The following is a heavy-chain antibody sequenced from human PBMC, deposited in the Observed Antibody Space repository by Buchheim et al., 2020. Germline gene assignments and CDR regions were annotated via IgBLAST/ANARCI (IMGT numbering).Heavy chain of an antibody. D-gene: IGHD3-22*01. CDR2: IYYSGST. Sequence: QVQLQESGPGLVKPSETLSLTCTVSGGSISSYYWSWIRQPPGKGLEWIGYIYYSGSTNYNPSLKSRVTISVDTSKNQFSLKLSSVTAADTAVYYCARVVRYYDSSGSDWFDPWGQGTL. CDR3: ARVVRYYDSSGSDWFDP. CDR1: GGSISSYY. J-gene: IGHJ5*02. V-gene: IGHV4-59*01.